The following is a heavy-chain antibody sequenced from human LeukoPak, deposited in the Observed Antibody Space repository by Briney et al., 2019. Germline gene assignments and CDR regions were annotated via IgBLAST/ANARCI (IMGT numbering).Heavy chain of an antibody. J-gene: IGHJ6*03. V-gene: IGHV1-18*01. CDR3: ARDPREYYYDSSGSYYYYYYMDV. D-gene: IGHD3-22*01. Sequence: ASVKVSCKACGYTFTSYGISWVRQAPGQGLEWMGWISAYNGNTNYAQKLQGRVTMTTDTSTSTAYMELRSLRSDDTAVYYCARDPREYYYDSSGSYYYYYYMDVWGKGTTVTVSS. CDR2: ISAYNGNT. CDR1: GYTFTSYG.